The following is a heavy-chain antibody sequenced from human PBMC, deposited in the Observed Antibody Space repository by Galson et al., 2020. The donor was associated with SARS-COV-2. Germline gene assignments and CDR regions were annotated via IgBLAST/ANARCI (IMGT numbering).Heavy chain of an antibody. CDR1: GGPFKIYY. J-gene: IGHJ6*03. D-gene: IGHD2-2*01. CDR3: VRGAEERRIIVVVPYYYTYMDV. V-gene: IGHV4-34*01. CDR2: INHRGST. Sequence: SETLSLTCAVYGGPFKIYYWTGIRQSPGKGRQWIGEINHRGSTNYDPSPQVRVAISLDTSKNQFSLRLSSVTAADTAVYYCVRGAEERRIIVVVPYYYTYMDVWGGGTAVTVSS.